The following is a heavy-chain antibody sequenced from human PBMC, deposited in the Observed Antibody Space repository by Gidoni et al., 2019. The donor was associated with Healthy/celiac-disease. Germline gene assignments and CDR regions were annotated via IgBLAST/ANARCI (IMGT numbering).Heavy chain of an antibody. CDR1: GFDSRRQA. J-gene: IGHJ4*02. CDR2: ISYDGSNQ. Sequence: QVQLVESGGGVVQPGWSMRLSCAASGFDSRRQAMHWVRQAPGQGLDWVAVISYDGSNQYYAHSVKGLFTISRDNSKNTLYLQMNSLRAEDTAVYYCARCGSLRYSYLSGGWYWGQGTLVTVSS. D-gene: IGHD5-18*01. CDR3: ARCGSLRYSYLSGGWY. V-gene: IGHV3-30-3*01.